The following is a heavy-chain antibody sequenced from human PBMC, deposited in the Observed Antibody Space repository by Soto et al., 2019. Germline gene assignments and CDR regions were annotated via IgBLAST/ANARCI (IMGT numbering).Heavy chain of an antibody. CDR2: ICYSGST. CDR3: ARNFIAARPFYYYYYMDV. J-gene: IGHJ6*03. CDR1: GGSISSSSYY. D-gene: IGHD6-6*01. Sequence: SETLSLTCTVSGGSISSSSYYWGWIRQPPGKELEWIGSICYSGSTYYNPSLKSRVTISVDTSKNHFSLKLSSVTAADTAVYYCARNFIAARPFYYYYYMDVWGKGTTVTVSS. V-gene: IGHV4-39*01.